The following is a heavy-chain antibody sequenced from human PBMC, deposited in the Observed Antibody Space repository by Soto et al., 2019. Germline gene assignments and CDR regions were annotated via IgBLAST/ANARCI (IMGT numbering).Heavy chain of an antibody. D-gene: IGHD2-21*02. CDR2: ISYDGSNK. CDR3: AKDLGGDPFDY. Sequence: GGSLRLSCAASGFTFSSYGMHWVRQAPGKGLEWVAVISYDGSNKYYADSVKGRFTISRDNSKNMLYLQMNSLRAEDTAVYYCAKDLGGDPFDYWGQGTLVTVSS. V-gene: IGHV3-30*18. CDR1: GFTFSSYG. J-gene: IGHJ4*02.